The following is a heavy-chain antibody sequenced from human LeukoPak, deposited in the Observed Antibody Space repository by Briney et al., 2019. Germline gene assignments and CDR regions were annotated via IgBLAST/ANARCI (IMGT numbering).Heavy chain of an antibody. CDR1: GFTFRSFA. D-gene: IGHD3-22*01. V-gene: IGHV3-30*04. J-gene: IGHJ3*02. CDR3: ATIDYYDNSGGIDVFEI. CDR2: ISYDGSNK. Sequence: GRSLRLSCAASGFTFRSFAIHWVRQAPGKGLEWVAVISYDGSNKYYADSVKGRFTISRDNSKNTLYLQMNSLRAEDTAVYYCATIDYYDNSGGIDVFEIWGQGTMVTVSS.